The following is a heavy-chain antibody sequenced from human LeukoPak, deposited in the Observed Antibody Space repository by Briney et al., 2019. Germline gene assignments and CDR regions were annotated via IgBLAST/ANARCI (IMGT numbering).Heavy chain of an antibody. CDR3: ARDGSTYYDFWSGYSPSYYYGMDV. D-gene: IGHD3-3*01. J-gene: IGHJ6*02. V-gene: IGHV4-61*02. CDR2: IYTSGST. Sequence: SETLSLTCTVSGGSISSGSYYWSWIRLPAGKGLEWIGRIYTSGSTNYNPSLKSRVTISVDTSKNQFSLKLSSVTAADTAVYYCARDGSTYYDFWSGYSPSYYYGMDVWGQGTTVTVSS. CDR1: GGSISSGSYY.